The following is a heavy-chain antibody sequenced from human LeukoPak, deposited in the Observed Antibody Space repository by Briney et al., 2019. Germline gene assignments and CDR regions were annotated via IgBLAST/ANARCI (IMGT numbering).Heavy chain of an antibody. CDR1: GGSFSGYY. D-gene: IGHD5-24*01. CDR3: SRGTDAYKCGNS. Sequence: PSETLSLTCAVYGGSFSGYYWTWIRQPPGKGLEWIGEIHYSGRINYNPSLKSRVTISADTSNNHFSLMMNSVTAADTAVYYCSRGTDAYKCGNSWGQGTLVTVSS. V-gene: IGHV4-34*01. J-gene: IGHJ4*02. CDR2: IHYSGRI.